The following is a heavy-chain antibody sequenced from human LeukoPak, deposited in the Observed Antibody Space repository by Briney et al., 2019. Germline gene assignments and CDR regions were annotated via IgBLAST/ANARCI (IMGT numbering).Heavy chain of an antibody. CDR3: AKDNIVVVVAATGV. D-gene: IGHD2-15*01. CDR2: ISGSGGST. CDR1: GFTFSDYY. V-gene: IGHV3-23*01. Sequence: GGSLRLSCAASGFTFSDYYMAWIRQAPGKGLEWVSAISGSGGSTYYADSVKGRFTISRDNSKNTLYLQMNSLRAEDTAVYYCAKDNIVVVVAATGVWGQGTMVTVSS. J-gene: IGHJ3*01.